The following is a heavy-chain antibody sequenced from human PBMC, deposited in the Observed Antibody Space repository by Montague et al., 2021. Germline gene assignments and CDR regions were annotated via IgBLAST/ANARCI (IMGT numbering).Heavy chain of an antibody. D-gene: IGHD6-13*01. CDR1: GGSISAYY. Sequence: SETLSLTCTVSGGSISAYYWSWIRQPPGKGLERIGYIYYIGSTNYNPSLKSRVTVSVDTSKNQFSLKLSSVTAADTAVYYCARHGVSSWYRELDGFDIWGQGTMVIVSS. CDR2: IYYIGST. V-gene: IGHV4-59*08. J-gene: IGHJ3*02. CDR3: ARHGVSSWYRELDGFDI.